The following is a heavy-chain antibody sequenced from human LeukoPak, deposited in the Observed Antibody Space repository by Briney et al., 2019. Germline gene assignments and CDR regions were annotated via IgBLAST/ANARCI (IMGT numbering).Heavy chain of an antibody. CDR2: IIPILGIA. V-gene: IGHV1-69*04. Sequence: SVKVSCKASGGTFSSYAISWVRQAPGQGLEWMGRIIPILGIANDAQKFNGRVTITADKTTSTAYMELSSLRAEDTAVYYCARVWTGYSYGRGDLYLDYWGQGTLVTVSP. CDR1: GGTFSSYA. D-gene: IGHD5-18*01. CDR3: ARVWTGYSYGRGDLYLDY. J-gene: IGHJ4*02.